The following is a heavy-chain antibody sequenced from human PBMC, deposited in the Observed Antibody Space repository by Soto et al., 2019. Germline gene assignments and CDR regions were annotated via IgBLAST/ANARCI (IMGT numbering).Heavy chain of an antibody. V-gene: IGHV3-30-3*01. CDR2: ISYDGSNK. Sequence: QVQLVESGGGVVQPGRSLRLSCAASGFTFSSYAMHWVRQAPGKGLEWVALISYDGSNKYYADSVKGRFTISRDNFKNTLYLQMNSLRPEDTAVYHCARDQGGTTLYYHGMDVWGQGTTVTVSS. CDR1: GFTFSSYA. CDR3: ARDQGGTTLYYHGMDV. D-gene: IGHD1-7*01. J-gene: IGHJ6*02.